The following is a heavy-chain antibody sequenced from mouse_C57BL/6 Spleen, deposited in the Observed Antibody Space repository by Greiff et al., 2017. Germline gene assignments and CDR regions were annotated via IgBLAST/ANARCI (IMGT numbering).Heavy chain of an antibody. CDR3: ARNYDYYGSSYDYYAMDY. CDR2: IWTGGGT. V-gene: IGHV2-9-1*01. CDR1: GFSLTSYA. D-gene: IGHD1-1*01. Sequence: QVQLQQSGPGLVAPSQSLSITCTVSGFSLTSYAISWVRQPPGKGLEWLGVIWTGGGTNYNSALKSRLSISTDNSKSQVFLRMNSLQTDDTARYYCARNYDYYGSSYDYYAMDYWGQGTSVTVSS. J-gene: IGHJ4*01.